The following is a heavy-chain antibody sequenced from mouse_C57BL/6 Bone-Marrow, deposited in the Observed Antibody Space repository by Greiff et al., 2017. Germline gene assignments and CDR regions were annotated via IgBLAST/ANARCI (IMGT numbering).Heavy chain of an antibody. CDR2: IWSGGST. V-gene: IGHV2-2*01. J-gene: IGHJ2*01. D-gene: IGHD1-1*01. CDR3: ARNGNYGSSLDFDY. Sequence: VQLQQSGPGLVPPSQSLSITCTVSGFSLTSYGVHWVRQSPGKGLEWLGGIWSGGSTDYNAAFISRLGISKDNSKGQVFFKMNSLQADDTAIYYWARNGNYGSSLDFDYWGQGTTLTVSS. CDR1: GFSLTSYG.